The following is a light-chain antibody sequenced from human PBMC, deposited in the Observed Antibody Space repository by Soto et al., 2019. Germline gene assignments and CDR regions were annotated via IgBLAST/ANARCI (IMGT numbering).Light chain of an antibody. J-gene: IGKJ1*01. CDR1: QNITTS. CDR2: DVS. CDR3: QQYDYSRT. Sequence: DIQLTQSPSAVSASVGDSVTITCRASQNITTSLAWYQHKPGKAPKLLMFDVSNLESGVPSRFSGSGSGTKFTLTISSLHSDDFATYYGQQYDYSRTFGQGTKVDIK. V-gene: IGKV1-5*01.